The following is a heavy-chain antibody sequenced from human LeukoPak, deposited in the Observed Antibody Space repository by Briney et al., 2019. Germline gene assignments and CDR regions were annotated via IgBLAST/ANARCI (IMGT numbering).Heavy chain of an antibody. CDR3: AARMTTVTTSYYYYGMDV. D-gene: IGHD4-17*01. J-gene: IGHJ6*02. Sequence: GGSLTLSCTASGFTYSSYEMNWVRQAPGKALEGVSYINSSGITIYYADTVKGRFTISRDNAKNSLYLQMNSLRAENTAVYYCAARMTTVTTSYYYYGMDVWGQGTTVTVSS. CDR1: GFTYSSYE. V-gene: IGHV3-48*03. CDR2: INSSGITI.